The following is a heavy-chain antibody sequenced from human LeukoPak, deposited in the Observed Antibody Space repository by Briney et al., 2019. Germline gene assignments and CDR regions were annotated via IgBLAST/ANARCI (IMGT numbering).Heavy chain of an antibody. J-gene: IGHJ3*01. Sequence: GGSLRLSCAASGFTFSNYWMHWVRQAPGKGLVWVSRISYDGSSTNYADSVKGRFTISRDNAKNTLYLQMNSLRAEDTAVYYCARGSAAKDAFDFWGQGTMVTVSS. CDR2: ISYDGSST. D-gene: IGHD6-25*01. V-gene: IGHV3-74*01. CDR3: ARGSAAKDAFDF. CDR1: GFTFSNYW.